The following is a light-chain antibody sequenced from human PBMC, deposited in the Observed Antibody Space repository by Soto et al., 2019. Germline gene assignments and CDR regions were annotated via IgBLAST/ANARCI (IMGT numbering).Light chain of an antibody. Sequence: QSALTQPPSVSATPGQKVTISCSGSSSNIGNNYVSWYQQLPGTAPKLLIYENNKRASGIPGRISGSKSGTSATLGVSGLQTGDEGDYYCATRDSSLSAGVFGGGTKLTVL. CDR1: SSNIGNNY. J-gene: IGLJ3*02. V-gene: IGLV1-51*02. CDR2: ENN. CDR3: ATRDSSLSAGV.